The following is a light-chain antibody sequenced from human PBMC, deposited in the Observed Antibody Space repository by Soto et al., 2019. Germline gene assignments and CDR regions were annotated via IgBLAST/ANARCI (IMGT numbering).Light chain of an antibody. V-gene: IGKV3-11*01. CDR2: DAS. CDR3: QQRTNSPLT. J-gene: IGKJ4*01. Sequence: EIVLTQSPATLSLSPGERATLSCRASRSVTTFLAWYQQKPGQAPRLLIYDASKRATGVPTRFSGSGSGTDFPLTISSLEPEDFAVYYCQQRTNSPLTFGGGTKVERK. CDR1: RSVTTF.